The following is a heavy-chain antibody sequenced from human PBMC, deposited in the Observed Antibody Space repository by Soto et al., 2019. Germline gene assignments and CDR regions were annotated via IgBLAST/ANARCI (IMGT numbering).Heavy chain of an antibody. CDR3: ASTNYDILTGYYTFDP. D-gene: IGHD3-9*01. J-gene: IGHJ5*02. CDR1: GYTFTSYG. V-gene: IGHV1-18*04. Sequence: ASVKVSCKASGYTFTSYGISWVRQAPGQGLEWMGWISAYNGNTNYAQKLQGRVTISVDTSKNQFSLKLSSVTAADTAVYYCASTNYDILTGYYTFDPWGQGTLVTVSS. CDR2: ISAYNGNT.